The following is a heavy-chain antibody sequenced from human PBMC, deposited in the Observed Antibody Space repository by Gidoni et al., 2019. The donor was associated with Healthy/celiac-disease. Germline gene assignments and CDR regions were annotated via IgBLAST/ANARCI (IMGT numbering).Heavy chain of an antibody. CDR1: GGSISSGDSY. CDR3: ARETATMVQGVIFPFFDY. J-gene: IGHJ4*02. V-gene: IGHV4-30-4*01. Sequence: QVQLQESGPGLVKPSQTLSLTCTVSGGSISSGDSYWSWIRQPPGKGLEWIGYIYYSGSTYYNPSLKSRVTISVDTSKNQLSLKLSSVTAADTAVYYCARETATMVQGVIFPFFDYWGQGTLVTVSS. CDR2: IYYSGST. D-gene: IGHD3-10*01.